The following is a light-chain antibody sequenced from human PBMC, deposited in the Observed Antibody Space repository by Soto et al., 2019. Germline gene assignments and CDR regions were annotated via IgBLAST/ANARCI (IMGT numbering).Light chain of an antibody. Sequence: QSVLTQPPSVSGAPGQRVTISCTGNNANIGAGYDVHWYQQLPGTAPKLLMYVNNYRPSGVPDRFSGSKSGTSASLAITGLQADDEADYYCQSYDSSLGGWVFGGGTKLTVL. CDR1: NANIGAGYD. CDR3: QSYDSSLGGWV. CDR2: VNN. V-gene: IGLV1-40*01. J-gene: IGLJ3*02.